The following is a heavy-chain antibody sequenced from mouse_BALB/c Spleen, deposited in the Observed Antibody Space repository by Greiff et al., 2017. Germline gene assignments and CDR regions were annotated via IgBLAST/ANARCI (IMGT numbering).Heavy chain of an antibody. D-gene: IGHD4-1*01. V-gene: IGHV1-7*01. CDR2: INPSTGYT. CDR1: GYTFTSYW. Sequence: QVQLKESGAELAKPGASVKMSCKASGYTFTSYWMHWVKQRPGQGLEWIGYINPSTGYTEYNQKFKDKATLTADKSSSTAYMQLSSLTSEDSAVYYCARKLGRDWYFDGWGAGTTVTVSS. CDR3: ARKLGRDWYFDG. J-gene: IGHJ1*01.